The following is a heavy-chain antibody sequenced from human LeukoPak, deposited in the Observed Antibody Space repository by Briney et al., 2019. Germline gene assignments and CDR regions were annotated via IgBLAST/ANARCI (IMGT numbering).Heavy chain of an antibody. Sequence: GASVKVSCKASGYTFTSYDINWVRQATGQGLEWMGWMNPNSGNTGYAQKFQGRVTITRNTSISTAYMELSSLRSEDTAVYYCARGSAGTSTSYYYYYYMDVWGKGTTVTVSS. CDR2: MNPNSGNT. D-gene: IGHD6-13*01. J-gene: IGHJ6*03. V-gene: IGHV1-8*03. CDR3: ARGSAGTSTSYYYYYYMDV. CDR1: GYTFTSYD.